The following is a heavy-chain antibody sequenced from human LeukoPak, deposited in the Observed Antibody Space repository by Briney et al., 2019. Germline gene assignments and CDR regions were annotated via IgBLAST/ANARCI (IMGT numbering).Heavy chain of an antibody. CDR3: ARDRYFGSDGFDI. D-gene: IGHD3-10*01. V-gene: IGHV3-33*01. J-gene: IGHJ3*02. CDR2: TWYDGSNN. Sequence: PGTSLRLSCEASGFTFRIYGMHWVRQAPGKGPEWVTVTWYDGSNNHYADSVKGRFTISRDNSKNTVFLEMNSLRAEDTAVYHCARDRYFGSDGFDIWGPGTMVIVSS. CDR1: GFTFRIYG.